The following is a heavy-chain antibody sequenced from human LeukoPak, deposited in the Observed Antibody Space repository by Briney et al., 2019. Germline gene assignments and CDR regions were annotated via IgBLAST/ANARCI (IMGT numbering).Heavy chain of an antibody. Sequence: SETLSLTCAVYGGSISGYYWSWIRQPPGKGLEWIGEINHSGSTNYNPSLKSRVTISVDTSKNQFSLKLSSVTAADTAVYYCARLLGYCSGGSCYSLDYWGQGTLVTVSS. V-gene: IGHV4-34*01. CDR2: INHSGST. CDR1: GGSISGYY. D-gene: IGHD2-15*01. CDR3: ARLLGYCSGGSCYSLDY. J-gene: IGHJ4*02.